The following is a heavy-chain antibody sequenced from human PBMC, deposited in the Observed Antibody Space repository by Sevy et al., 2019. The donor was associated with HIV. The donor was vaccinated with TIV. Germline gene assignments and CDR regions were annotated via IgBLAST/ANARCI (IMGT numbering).Heavy chain of an antibody. V-gene: IGHV3-48*02. J-gene: IGHJ4*02. CDR1: GFTFSSYS. CDR2: ISSSSSTI. D-gene: IGHD3-10*01. CDR3: ARSPDYYGSGTFDY. Sequence: GGSLRLSCAASGFTFSSYSMNWVRQAPGKGLEWVSYISSSSSTIYYADSVKGRFTISRDNAKNSLDLKMNSLGDEDTAVYYCARSPDYYGSGTFDYWGQGTLVTVSS.